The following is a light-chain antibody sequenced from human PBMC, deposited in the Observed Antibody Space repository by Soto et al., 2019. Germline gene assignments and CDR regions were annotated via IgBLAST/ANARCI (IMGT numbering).Light chain of an antibody. CDR2: EVT. CDR3: CSYAGSNNVHG. Sequence: QSALTQPPSASGSPGQSVTISCTGTNSDVGGYNYVSWYQQHPGKAPKLMIYEVTKRPSGVPDRFSGSKSGRTATLTVSGLQPEDEADYYCCSYAGSNNVHGFGGGTKLTVL. V-gene: IGLV2-8*01. CDR1: NSDVGGYNY. J-gene: IGLJ2*01.